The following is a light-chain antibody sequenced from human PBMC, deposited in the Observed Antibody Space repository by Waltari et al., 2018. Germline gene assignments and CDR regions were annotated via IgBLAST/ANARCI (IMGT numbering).Light chain of an antibody. CDR1: QGVRRNL. CDR2: GAS. Sequence: EIVLTQSPGTLSLSLGAGATLSCRASQGVRRNLLAWYHQRPGQAPRLLSYGASTRATGITDKFIGSGSGTDFILTIRRLEPEDFGVYYCHQYDTAPHTFGGGTKVEIK. J-gene: IGKJ4*01. V-gene: IGKV3-20*01. CDR3: HQYDTAPHT.